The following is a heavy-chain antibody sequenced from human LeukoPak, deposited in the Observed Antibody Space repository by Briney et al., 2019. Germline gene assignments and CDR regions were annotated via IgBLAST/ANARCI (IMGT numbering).Heavy chain of an antibody. J-gene: IGHJ4*02. Sequence: ASLKVSCKASGYTFTSYGISWGRQAPGQGLEWMGWISDYNGNTNYAQKLQGRVTMTTDTSTSTAYMEVRSLRSDDTAVYYCARDYPINYGDSHPDYWGQGTLVTVSS. CDR1: GYTFTSYG. CDR2: ISDYNGNT. D-gene: IGHD4-17*01. CDR3: ARDYPINYGDSHPDY. V-gene: IGHV1-18*01.